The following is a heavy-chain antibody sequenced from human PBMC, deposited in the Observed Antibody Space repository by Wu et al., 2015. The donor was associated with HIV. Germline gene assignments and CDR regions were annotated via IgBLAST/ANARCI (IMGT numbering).Heavy chain of an antibody. D-gene: IGHD3-10*01. J-gene: IGHJ5*02. CDR1: GGTFSSYA. CDR2: IIPIFGTA. Sequence: QVQLVQSGAEVKKPGSSVKVSCKASGGTFSSYAISWVRQAPGQGLEWMGRIIPIFGTANYAQKFQGRVTITADESTSTAYMELSSLRSEDTAVYYCARDRDTMVRGVSSPRRNWFDPWGQGTLVTVSS. CDR3: ARDRDTMVRGVSSPRRNWFDP. V-gene: IGHV1-69*13.